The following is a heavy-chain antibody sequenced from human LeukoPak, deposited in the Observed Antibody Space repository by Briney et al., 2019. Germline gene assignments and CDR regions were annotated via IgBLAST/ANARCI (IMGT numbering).Heavy chain of an antibody. CDR3: ARPTGTLDAFDI. CDR2: INWNGGST. Sequence: GGSLRLSCAASGFTFDGYGMSWVRQAPGKGLEWVSGINWNGGSTGYADSVKGRFTISRDNTKNSLYLQMNSLRAEDTALYYCARPTGTLDAFDIWGQGTMVTVS. D-gene: IGHD1-1*01. J-gene: IGHJ3*02. CDR1: GFTFDGYG. V-gene: IGHV3-20*04.